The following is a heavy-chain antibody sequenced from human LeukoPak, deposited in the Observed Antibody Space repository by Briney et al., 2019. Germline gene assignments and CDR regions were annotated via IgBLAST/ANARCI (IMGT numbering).Heavy chain of an antibody. J-gene: IGHJ5*02. CDR2: INPNSGGT. CDR3: AREMTMDL. CDR1: GYTFTGSY. D-gene: IGHD4/OR15-4a*01. Sequence: ASLKVSCKASGYTFTGSYMHWVRQAPGQGVEWMGRINPNSGGTNYAQKFQGRVTITRDTAITTAYMELRRLRSDDTAVYYCAREMTMDLWGQGTLVTVSS. V-gene: IGHV1-2*06.